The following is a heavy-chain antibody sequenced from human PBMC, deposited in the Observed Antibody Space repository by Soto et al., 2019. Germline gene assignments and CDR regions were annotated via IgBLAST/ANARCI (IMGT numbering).Heavy chain of an antibody. Sequence: QAQLEQSGPEVKKPGASVNVSCKASGYTFSSYSISWVRQAPGQGLEWMGWISAYNGNTNYAQKLKGRVTMTRDTYTKTFNMELRSLTSDDSAVYYCARAVYGGNSGSWYSDLWGRGTLVTVSS. CDR3: ARAVYGGNSGSWYSDL. J-gene: IGHJ2*01. CDR1: GYTFSSYS. CDR2: ISAYNGNT. V-gene: IGHV1-18*01. D-gene: IGHD4-17*01.